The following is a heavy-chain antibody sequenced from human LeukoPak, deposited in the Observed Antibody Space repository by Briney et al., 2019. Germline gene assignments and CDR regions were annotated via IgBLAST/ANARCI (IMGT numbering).Heavy chain of an antibody. CDR2: ISGSGGST. D-gene: IGHD3-10*01. CDR3: AKLTGSGNALRYYGMDV. Sequence: GGSLRPSCAVSGFTFSNYAMSWVRQAPGKGLEWVSSISGSGGSTYYADSVKGRFTISRDGSRNTLYLQMSSLRGEDTALYYCAKLTGSGNALRYYGMDVWGQGTTVTVSS. CDR1: GFTFSNYA. J-gene: IGHJ6*02. V-gene: IGHV3-23*01.